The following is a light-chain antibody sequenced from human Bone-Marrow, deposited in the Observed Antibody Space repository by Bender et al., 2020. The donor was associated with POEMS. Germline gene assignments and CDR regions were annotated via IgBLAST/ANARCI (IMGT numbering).Light chain of an antibody. CDR1: SSDVGSYNR. J-gene: IGLJ2*01. CDR2: EVN. CDR3: SSFTNSNTLV. Sequence: QSALTQPPSASGSPGQSVTISCTGTSSDVGSYNRVSWYQQPPGTAPKLMIYEVNSRPSGVSDRFSGSKSGNTASLTISGLQADDEADYYCSSFTNSNTLVFGGGTKLTVL. V-gene: IGLV2-18*02.